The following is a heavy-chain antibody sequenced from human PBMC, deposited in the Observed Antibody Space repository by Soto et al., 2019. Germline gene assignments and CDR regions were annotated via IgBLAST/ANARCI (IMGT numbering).Heavy chain of an antibody. Sequence: QVQLVQPGAEMKKPGSSVKFSCRPSGGTFNTYPMNWVRQAPGQGPEWMGDISPMFGAANYAPKFQGRVTITADESTGTSYMQLSSLTSEDTALYFCAREVQVHTPAFVYWGQGTLVTVSS. CDR3: AREVQVHTPAFVY. V-gene: IGHV1-69*19. D-gene: IGHD3-10*01. CDR2: ISPMFGAA. J-gene: IGHJ4*02. CDR1: GGTFNTYP.